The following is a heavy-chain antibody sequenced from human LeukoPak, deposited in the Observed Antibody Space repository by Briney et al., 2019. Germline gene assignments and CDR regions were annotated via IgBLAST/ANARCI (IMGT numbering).Heavy chain of an antibody. Sequence: PSETLSLTCSVCGGSISSYYWSWIRRPPGKGVEGMGYIYYSGSTNYNPSLKSQGTISVDTSKNQCSLKLSSVTAADTAVYYCARLGGYYGSGSYGVYYYYGMYVWGQGTTVTVSS. CDR1: GGSISSYY. CDR2: IYYSGST. D-gene: IGHD3-10*01. J-gene: IGHJ6*02. V-gene: IGHV4-59*08. CDR3: ARLGGYYGSGSYGVYYYYGMYV.